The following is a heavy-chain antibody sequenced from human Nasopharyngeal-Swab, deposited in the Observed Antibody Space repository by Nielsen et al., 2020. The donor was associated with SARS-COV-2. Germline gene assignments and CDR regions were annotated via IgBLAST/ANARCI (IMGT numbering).Heavy chain of an antibody. D-gene: IGHD6-25*01. CDR3: ATGGLGS. CDR1: GFTFNNAW. Sequence: GESLKISCAASGFTFNNAWMTWVRQTPGKALEWVGRIKSKTDGGTTDYAAPVRDRFTISRDDSKNTVYLQMNSLETEDTAIYYCATGGLGSWGQGTLVTVSS. V-gene: IGHV3-15*01. J-gene: IGHJ5*02. CDR2: IKSKTDGGTT.